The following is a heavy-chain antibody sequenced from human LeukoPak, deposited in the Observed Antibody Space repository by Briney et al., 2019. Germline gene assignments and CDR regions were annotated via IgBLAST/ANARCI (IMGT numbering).Heavy chain of an antibody. CDR2: INPSGGST. CDR1: GYTFTSYY. J-gene: IGHJ6*04. Sequence: WASVKVSCKASGYTFTSYYMHWVRQAPGQGLEWMGIINPSGGSTSYAQKFQGRVTMTRDTSTSTVYMELSSLRSEDTAVYYCARCGPWFGELGYYGMDVWGKGTTVTVSS. CDR3: ARCGPWFGELGYYGMDV. D-gene: IGHD3-10*01. V-gene: IGHV1-46*01.